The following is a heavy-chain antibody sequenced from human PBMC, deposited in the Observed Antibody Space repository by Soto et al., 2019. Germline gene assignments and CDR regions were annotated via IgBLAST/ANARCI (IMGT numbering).Heavy chain of an antibody. D-gene: IGHD2-15*01. CDR2: MNPNSGNT. Sequence: QVQLVQSGAEVKKPGASVTVSCKASGYTFTSYDINWVRQATGQGLESMGWMNPNSGNTAYAQKCQGRVTMTRNTSISTAYMELSSLRSEDTAVYYCARGNEYGGNFDYWGQGTLVTVSS. J-gene: IGHJ4*02. V-gene: IGHV1-8*01. CDR3: ARGNEYGGNFDY. CDR1: GYTFTSYD.